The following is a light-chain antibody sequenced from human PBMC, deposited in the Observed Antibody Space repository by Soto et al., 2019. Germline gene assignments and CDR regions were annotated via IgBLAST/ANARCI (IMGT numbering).Light chain of an antibody. CDR3: KSYTSSDTYV. J-gene: IGLJ1*01. CDR2: DVT. CDR1: SGDIGTYNF. V-gene: IGLV2-14*03. Sequence: QSALTQPASVSGSPGQSITISCTGTSGDIGTYNFVSWYQQHPGKAPKLIISDVTNRPSGVSSRFSGSKSDNTASLTISGLQSEDEADYYCKSYTSSDTYVFGTGTKVTVL.